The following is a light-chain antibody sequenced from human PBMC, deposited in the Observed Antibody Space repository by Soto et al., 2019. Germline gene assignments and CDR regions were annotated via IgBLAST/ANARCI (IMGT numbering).Light chain of an antibody. CDR1: SSNIGSNT. J-gene: IGLJ1*01. CDR3: AAWDDSLNGYV. V-gene: IGLV1-44*01. Sequence: QSVLTHPPSASGTPGQRVTISCSGSSSNIGSNTVNWYQQVPGTAPKLLIYGNDQRPSGVPDRFSGSKSGTSASLAISGLQSEDEADYFCAAWDDSLNGYVFGTGTKVTVL. CDR2: GND.